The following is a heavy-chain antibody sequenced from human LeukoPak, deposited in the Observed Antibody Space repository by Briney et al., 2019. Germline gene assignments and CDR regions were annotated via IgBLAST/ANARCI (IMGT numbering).Heavy chain of an antibody. D-gene: IGHD3-10*01. Sequence: GGSLRLSCSASGFTFSSYGMHWVRQAPGKGLEYVSAISSDGGSTYYADSVKGRFTISRDNARNSLYLHMNSLRAEDTAVYYCARARGVKRGTFDYWGQGTLVTVSS. V-gene: IGHV3-64*04. CDR1: GFTFSSYG. CDR3: ARARGVKRGTFDY. CDR2: ISSDGGST. J-gene: IGHJ4*02.